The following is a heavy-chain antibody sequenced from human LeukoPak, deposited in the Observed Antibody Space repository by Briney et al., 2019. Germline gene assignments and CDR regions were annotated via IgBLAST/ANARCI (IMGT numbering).Heavy chain of an antibody. V-gene: IGHV4-61*08. CDR1: GGSISSGGSS. Sequence: SETLSLTCTVSGGSISSGGSSWPWIRQPPGKGLECIGYIYGSGSTNYNPSLKSRVTISVDTSKNQFSLKLTSVTAADTAVYYCARADYGYMDVWGKGTTVTVSS. CDR2: IYGSGST. D-gene: IGHD4/OR15-4a*01. CDR3: ARADYGYMDV. J-gene: IGHJ6*03.